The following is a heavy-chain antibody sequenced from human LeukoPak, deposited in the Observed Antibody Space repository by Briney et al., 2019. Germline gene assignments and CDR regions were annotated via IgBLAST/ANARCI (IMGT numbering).Heavy chain of an antibody. CDR1: GYSISSGYY. CDR3: ARGQQLDNWFDP. J-gene: IGHJ5*02. Sequence: SETLSLTCTVSGYSISSGYYWGWIRQPPGKGLEWIGEINHSGSTNYNPSLKSRVTISVDTSKNQFSLKLSSVTAADTAVYYCARGQQLDNWFDPWGQGTLVTVSS. D-gene: IGHD6-13*01. CDR2: INHSGST. V-gene: IGHV4-38-2*02.